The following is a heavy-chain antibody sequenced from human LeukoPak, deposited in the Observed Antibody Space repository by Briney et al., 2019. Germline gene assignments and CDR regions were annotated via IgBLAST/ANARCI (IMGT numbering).Heavy chain of an antibody. V-gene: IGHV3-53*01. D-gene: IGHD2/OR15-2a*01. CDR3: ARGENLSPFDY. CDR2: IHSGGYT. CDR1: GFTFDDYA. Sequence: PGGSLRLSCAASGFTFDDYAMHWVRQAPGKGLEWVSVIHSGGYTYYADSVRGRFIISRDNSKNTLHLQMNSLRAEDTAVYYCARGENLSPFDYWGQGTLVTVSS. J-gene: IGHJ4*02.